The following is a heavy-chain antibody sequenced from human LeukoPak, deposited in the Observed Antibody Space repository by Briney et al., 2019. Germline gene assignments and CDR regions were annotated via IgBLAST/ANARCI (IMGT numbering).Heavy chain of an antibody. Sequence: SETLSLTCTVSGGSISSGGYYWSWIRQHPGKGLEWIGYIYYSGSTYYNPSLKSRVTISVDTSKNQFSLKLSSVTAADTAVYYCARGVRGANDYWGQGTLVTVSS. J-gene: IGHJ4*02. CDR3: ARGVRGANDY. V-gene: IGHV4-31*03. CDR1: GGSISSGGYY. CDR2: IYYSGST. D-gene: IGHD3-10*01.